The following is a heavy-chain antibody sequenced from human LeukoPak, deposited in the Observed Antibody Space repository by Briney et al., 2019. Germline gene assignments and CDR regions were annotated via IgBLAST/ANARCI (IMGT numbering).Heavy chain of an antibody. CDR1: GGSLSGYY. Sequence: SETLSLTCAVYGGSLSGYYWSWIRQPPGKGLEWIGEINHSGSTNYNPSLKSRVTISVDTSKNQFSLKLSSVTAADTAVYYCARFGKASVAGEFDYWGQGTLVTVSS. CDR2: INHSGST. D-gene: IGHD6-19*01. V-gene: IGHV4-34*01. CDR3: ARFGKASVAGEFDY. J-gene: IGHJ4*02.